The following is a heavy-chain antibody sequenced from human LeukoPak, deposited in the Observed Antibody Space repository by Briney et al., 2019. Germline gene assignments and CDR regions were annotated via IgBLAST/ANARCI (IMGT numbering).Heavy chain of an antibody. J-gene: IGHJ4*02. V-gene: IGHV1-69*01. Sequence: GSSVKVSCKASGGTFSSYAISWVRQAPGQGLEWMGGIVPIFGTANYAQKFQGRVTITADESTSTAYMELSSLRSEDTAVYYCASYRGIRGYSYAWGYYFDYWGQGTLVTVSS. CDR3: ASYRGIRGYSYAWGYYFDY. D-gene: IGHD5-18*01. CDR2: IVPIFGTA. CDR1: GGTFSSYA.